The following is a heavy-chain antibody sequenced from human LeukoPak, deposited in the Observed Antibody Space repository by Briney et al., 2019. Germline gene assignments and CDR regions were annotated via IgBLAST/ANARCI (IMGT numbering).Heavy chain of an antibody. Sequence: SETLSLTCTVSGGSISSGDYYWSWIRQPPGKGLEWIGYIYYSGSTYYNPSLKSRVTISVDTSMNQFSLKLSSVTAADTAVYYCARDRAPDELGSWFDPWGQGTLVTVSS. CDR1: GGSISSGDYY. CDR2: IYYSGST. CDR3: ARDRAPDELGSWFDP. V-gene: IGHV4-30-4*01. J-gene: IGHJ5*02. D-gene: IGHD3-3*02.